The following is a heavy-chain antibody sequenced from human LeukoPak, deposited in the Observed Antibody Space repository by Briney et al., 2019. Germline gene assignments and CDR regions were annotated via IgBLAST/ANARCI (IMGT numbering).Heavy chain of an antibody. V-gene: IGHV1-46*01. CDR1: GYTFTSYY. CDR3: ARESALCERDCGWLQSVDY. CDR2: ISPSGGST. D-gene: IGHD5-24*01. J-gene: IGHJ4*02. Sequence: SSGKVSCKASGYTFTSYYMHWVRQAPGQGLEWMGIISPSGGSTSYAQKFQGRVTMTRDTSTSTVYMELSSLRSEDTAVYYCARESALCERDCGWLQSVDYWGQGTLVTVSS.